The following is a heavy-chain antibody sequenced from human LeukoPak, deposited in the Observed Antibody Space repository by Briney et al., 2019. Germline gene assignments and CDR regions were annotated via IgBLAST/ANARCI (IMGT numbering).Heavy chain of an antibody. J-gene: IGHJ4*02. D-gene: IGHD4/OR15-4a*01. CDR3: ARGVYGGYFDQ. CDR2: IEYSGRT. V-gene: IGHV4-59*01. Sequence: SETLSLTCIVSGGSISGYYWSWIRQPPGKGLEWIGYIEYSGRTEYKPSLQSRLTISVDTSKNQFSLKVSSVTAADTAVYYCARGVYGGYFDQWGQGALVTVSS. CDR1: GGSISGYY.